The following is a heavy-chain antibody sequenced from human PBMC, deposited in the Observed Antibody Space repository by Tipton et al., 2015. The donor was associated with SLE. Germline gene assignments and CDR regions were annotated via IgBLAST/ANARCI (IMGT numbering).Heavy chain of an antibody. D-gene: IGHD1-7*01. V-gene: IGHV1-18*01. CDR1: GGTFSSYA. Sequence: QSGAEVKKPGSSVKVSCKASGGTFSSYAIRWVRQAPGQGLEWMGWISAYNGNTNYAQKLQGRVTMTTDTSTNTAYMELRSLRSDDTAVYYCARTLSPFGLSGTLDAFDIWGQGTMVTVSS. J-gene: IGHJ3*02. CDR3: ARTLSPFGLSGTLDAFDI. CDR2: ISAYNGNT.